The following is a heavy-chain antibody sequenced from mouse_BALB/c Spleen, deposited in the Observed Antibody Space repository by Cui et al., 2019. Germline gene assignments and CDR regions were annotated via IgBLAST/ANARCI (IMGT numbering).Heavy chain of an antibody. CDR3: ARYDYYGSSYFDY. V-gene: IGHV1-72*01. D-gene: IGHD1-1*01. J-gene: IGHJ2*01. CDR2: IDPNSGGT. Sequence: QAQLQQPGAALVKPGASASLSCKASGYTFTSYWMHWVKQRPGRGLEWIGRIDPNSGGTKYNEKFKSKATLTVDKPSSTAYMQLSSLTSDDSAVYYCARYDYYGSSYFDYWGQGTTLTVSS. CDR1: GYTFTSYW.